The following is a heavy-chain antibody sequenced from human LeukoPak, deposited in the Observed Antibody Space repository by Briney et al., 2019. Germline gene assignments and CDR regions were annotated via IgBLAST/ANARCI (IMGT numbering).Heavy chain of an antibody. CDR1: GFTFSSYG. J-gene: IGHJ5*02. CDR3: ARDLDYDSSGSQGYNWFDP. Sequence: PGGSLRLSCAASGFTFSSYGMHWVRQAPGKGLEWVAVIWYDGSNKYYADSVKGRFTISRDNSKNTLYLQMNSLRAEDTAVYYCARDLDYDSSGSQGYNWFDPWGQGTLVTVSS. V-gene: IGHV3-33*01. CDR2: IWYDGSNK. D-gene: IGHD3-22*01.